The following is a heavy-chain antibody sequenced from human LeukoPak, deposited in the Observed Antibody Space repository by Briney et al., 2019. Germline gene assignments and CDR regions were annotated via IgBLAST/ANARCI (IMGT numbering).Heavy chain of an antibody. Sequence: SQTLSLTCAISGDSVSSNSAAWNWIRQSPSRGLEWLGRTYYRSKWYNDYAVSVKSRITINPDTSKNQFSLQLNSVTPEDTAVYYCAREGWYSSGRYPPYYFDYWGQGTLVTVSS. CDR1: GDSVSSNSAA. CDR3: AREGWYSSGRYPPYYFDY. CDR2: TYYRSKWYN. J-gene: IGHJ4*02. V-gene: IGHV6-1*01. D-gene: IGHD6-19*01.